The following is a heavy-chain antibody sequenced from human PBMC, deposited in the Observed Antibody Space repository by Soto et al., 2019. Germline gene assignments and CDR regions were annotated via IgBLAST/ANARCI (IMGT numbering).Heavy chain of an antibody. J-gene: IGHJ3*02. Sequence: PGESLKISCNGSGYSFTSYWIGWVRQMPGKGLEWMGIIYPGDSDTRYSPSFQGQVTISADKSISTAYLQWSSLKASDTAMYYCARTMLTGYYYDSSGYSAFDIWGQGTMVTVSS. CDR3: ARTMLTGYYYDSSGYSAFDI. V-gene: IGHV5-51*01. CDR1: GYSFTSYW. CDR2: IYPGDSDT. D-gene: IGHD3-22*01.